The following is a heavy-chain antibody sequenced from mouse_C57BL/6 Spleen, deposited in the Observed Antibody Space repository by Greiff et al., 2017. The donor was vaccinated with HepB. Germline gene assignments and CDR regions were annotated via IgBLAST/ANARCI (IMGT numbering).Heavy chain of an antibody. CDR3: ARGGNKYYYAMDY. V-gene: IGHV1-64*01. Sequence: QVQLQQPGAELVKPGASVKLSCKASGYTFTSYWMHWVKQRPGQGLEWIGMIHPNSGSTNYNEKFKSKATLTVDKSSSTGYMQLSSLTSEDSAVYYCARGGNKYYYAMDYWGQGTSVTVSS. CDR1: GYTFTSYW. J-gene: IGHJ4*01. CDR2: IHPNSGST. D-gene: IGHD2-1*01.